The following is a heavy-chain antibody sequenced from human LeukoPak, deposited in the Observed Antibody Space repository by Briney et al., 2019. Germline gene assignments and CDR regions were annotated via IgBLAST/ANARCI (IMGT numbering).Heavy chain of an antibody. CDR1: GYTFTGYY. J-gene: IGHJ6*03. Sequence: GASVKVSCKASGYTFTGYYMHWVRQAPGQGLEWMGWINPNSGGTNYAQKFQGRVTMTRDTSISTAYMELSRLRSDDTAVYYCARGGLWGSADYYYYYYMDVWGKGTTVTVSS. CDR2: INPNSGGT. D-gene: IGHD3-16*01. CDR3: ARGGLWGSADYYYYYYMDV. V-gene: IGHV1-2*02.